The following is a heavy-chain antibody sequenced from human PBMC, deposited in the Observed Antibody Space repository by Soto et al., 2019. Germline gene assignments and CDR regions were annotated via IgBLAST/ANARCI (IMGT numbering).Heavy chain of an antibody. CDR3: ATAPGYSSSWDAFDI. D-gene: IGHD6-13*01. Sequence: ASVKVSCKVSGYTLTELSMHWVRQAPGKGLEWMGGFDPEDGETIYAQKFQGRVTMTEDTSTDTAYMELSSLISEDTAVYYCATAPGYSSSWDAFDIWGQGTMVTVSS. V-gene: IGHV1-24*01. CDR2: FDPEDGET. CDR1: GYTLTELS. J-gene: IGHJ3*02.